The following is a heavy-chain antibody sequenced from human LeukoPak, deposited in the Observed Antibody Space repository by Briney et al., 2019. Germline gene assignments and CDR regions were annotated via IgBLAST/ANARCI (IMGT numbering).Heavy chain of an antibody. CDR1: GGTFSSYA. J-gene: IGHJ4*02. V-gene: IGHV1-69*04. Sequence: GASVKVSCKASGGTFSSYAIRWVRQAPGQALEWIGRIIPILGIANYAQKFQGRVTITADKSTSTAYMELSSLRSEDTAVYYCARQKSLRYFDWSQHFDYWGQGTLVTVSS. D-gene: IGHD3-9*01. CDR3: ARQKSLRYFDWSQHFDY. CDR2: IIPILGIA.